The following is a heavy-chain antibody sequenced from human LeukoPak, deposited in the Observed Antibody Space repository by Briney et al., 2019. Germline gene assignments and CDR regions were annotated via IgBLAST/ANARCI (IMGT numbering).Heavy chain of an antibody. J-gene: IGHJ3*01. D-gene: IGHD3-22*01. CDR3: ARDRDSPGDL. CDR1: GYTFTSYG. V-gene: IGHV1-18*01. CDR2: ISAYNGNT. Sequence: ASVKASCKASGYTFTSYGISWVRQAPGQGLEWMAWISAYNGNTNYAQKLQGRVTMTTDTSTSTPYMELRSLRPDDTVVYYWARDRDSPGDLWGQETMVSVS.